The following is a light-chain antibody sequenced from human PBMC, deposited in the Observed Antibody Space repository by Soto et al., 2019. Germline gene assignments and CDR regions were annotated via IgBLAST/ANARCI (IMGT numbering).Light chain of an antibody. CDR3: PLHCSWLVT. Sequence: LAPGEGGTLCCMSSQSINTYLAWYQQKPGQAPRLLVYYASKRPTGIPARFSGSGSGTNFTLTICRLEAEDCTVYYCPLHCSWLVTCPHGTRLEIK. CDR2: YAS. V-gene: IGKV3-11*01. J-gene: IGKJ5*01. CDR1: QSINTY.